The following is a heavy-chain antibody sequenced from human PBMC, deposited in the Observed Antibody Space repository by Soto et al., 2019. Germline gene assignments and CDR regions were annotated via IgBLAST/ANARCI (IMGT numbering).Heavy chain of an antibody. CDR1: GYTFTSYG. D-gene: IGHD6-19*01. CDR3: ATDRPRIAVAGIFDY. CDR2: ISAYNGNT. Sequence: ASVKVSCKASGYTFTSYGIGWVRQAPGQGLEWMGWISAYNGNTNHAQNLQGRVTMTTDTSTSTAYMELSSLRSEDTAVYYCATDRPRIAVAGIFDYWGQGTLVTVSS. V-gene: IGHV1-18*01. J-gene: IGHJ4*02.